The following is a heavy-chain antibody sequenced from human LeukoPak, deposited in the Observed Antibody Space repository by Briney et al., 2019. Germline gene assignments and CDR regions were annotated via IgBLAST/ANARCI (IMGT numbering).Heavy chain of an antibody. D-gene: IGHD6-19*01. CDR2: IGIATDT. CDR1: GFTFSSYD. Sequence: GGSLRPSCAASGFTFSSYDMHWVRQPTGKGLEWVSAIGIATDTYYPDSVKGRFTISRENAKNSFYLQMNSLRAGDTAVYYCARAVSVAGTLYYLDYWGQGTLVTVSS. J-gene: IGHJ4*02. CDR3: ARAVSVAGTLYYLDY. V-gene: IGHV3-13*01.